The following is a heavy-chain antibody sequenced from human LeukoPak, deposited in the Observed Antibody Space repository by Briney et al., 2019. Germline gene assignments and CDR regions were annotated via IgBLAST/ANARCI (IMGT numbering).Heavy chain of an antibody. CDR3: VRDPGMGPWNGLDV. CDR2: LSYDGSNK. Sequence: GGPLGPSWPAPGLPFVTYPRTGFGQPPGKGLSGLAVLSYDGSNKYYADSVKGRFTISRDNSKNTLYLEVNSLRAEDTAVFYCVRDPGMGPWNGLDVWGQGTTVTVSS. V-gene: IGHV3-30*07. CDR1: GLPFVTYP. D-gene: IGHD6-13*01. J-gene: IGHJ6*02.